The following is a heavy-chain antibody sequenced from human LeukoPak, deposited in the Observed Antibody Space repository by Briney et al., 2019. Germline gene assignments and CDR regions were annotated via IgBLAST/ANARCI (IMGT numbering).Heavy chain of an antibody. V-gene: IGHV3-30*18. CDR1: GFTFSNYG. CDR2: ISFDGNNK. CDR3: AKDWGYKYASGSYCDY. J-gene: IGHJ4*01. D-gene: IGHD3-10*01. Sequence: GGSLRLSCAASGFTFSNYGVHWVRQAPGKGLEWVAVISFDGNNKYYANSVKGRVTISRDNSKNTLYLQINSLRPEDTAMYYCAKDWGYKYASGSYCDYWGHGTLVTVSS.